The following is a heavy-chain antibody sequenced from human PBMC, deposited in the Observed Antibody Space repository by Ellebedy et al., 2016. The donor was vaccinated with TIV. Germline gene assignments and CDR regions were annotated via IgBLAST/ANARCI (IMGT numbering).Heavy chain of an antibody. V-gene: IGHV3-74*01. CDR2: ISSDGSDT. CDR1: GFSISSHG. CDR3: ARHSGGHGFDI. Sequence: PGGSLRLSCAASGFSISSHGMHWVRQAAEKGLVLVSHISSDGSDTSYADSMKGRFIISRDNAENTLDLQMSSLRAEDTALYYGARHSGGHGFDIWGQGTMVTVSP. J-gene: IGHJ3*02. D-gene: IGHD2-21*01.